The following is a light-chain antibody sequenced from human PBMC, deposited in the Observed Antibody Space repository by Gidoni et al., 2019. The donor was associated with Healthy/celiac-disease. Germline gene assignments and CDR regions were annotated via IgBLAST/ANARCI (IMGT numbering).Light chain of an antibody. V-gene: IGKV1-5*03. CDR1: QSISSW. J-gene: IGKJ4*01. CDR2: KAS. Sequence: DIQMTQSPSTLSASVGDRVTITCRASQSISSWLAWYQQKPGKAPKLLIYKASSLESGVPSRFSGSGSGTECTLTISSLQPDDFATYYCQQYNSFLTFGGGTKVEIK. CDR3: QQYNSFLT.